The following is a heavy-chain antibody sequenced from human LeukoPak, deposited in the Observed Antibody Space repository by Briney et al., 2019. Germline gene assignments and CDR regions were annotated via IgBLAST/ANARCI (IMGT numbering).Heavy chain of an antibody. J-gene: IGHJ5*02. V-gene: IGHV3-33*01. CDR1: GFTFSSYG. CDR2: IWYDGSNK. Sequence: GGSLRLSCAASGFTFSSYGMHWVRQAPGKGLEWVAVIWYDGSNKYYADSVKGRFTISRDNSKNTLYLQMNSLRAEDTAVYYCARGPYSRTANWFGPWGQGTLVTVSS. D-gene: IGHD6-13*01. CDR3: ARGPYSRTANWFGP.